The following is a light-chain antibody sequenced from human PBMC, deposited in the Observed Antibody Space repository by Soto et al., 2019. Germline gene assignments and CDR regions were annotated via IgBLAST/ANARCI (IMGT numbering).Light chain of an antibody. CDR2: MVS. J-gene: IGLJ1*01. V-gene: IGLV2-14*01. Sequence: QSVLTQPASVSGSPGRSITISCTGTSSDVGNYNYVSWYQQYPGRVPKLLIYMVSNRASGVSNRFSGSKSDNTASLTISGLQAEDEADYFCTSPTPGSLYVFGTGTRSPS. CDR1: SSDVGNYNY. CDR3: TSPTPGSLYV.